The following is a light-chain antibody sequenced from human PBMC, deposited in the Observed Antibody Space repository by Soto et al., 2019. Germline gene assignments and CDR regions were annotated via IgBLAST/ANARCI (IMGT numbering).Light chain of an antibody. CDR2: EVS. CDR3: SSYTSSSRNV. J-gene: IGLJ1*01. Sequence: QSVLTQTASVSGSPGHSITISCTRTSSDVGGYNYVSWYQQHPGKAPKLMIYEVSNRPSGVSNRFSGSKSGNTASLTISGLQAEDEADYYCSSYTSSSRNVFGTGTKVTVL. CDR1: SSDVGGYNY. V-gene: IGLV2-14*01.